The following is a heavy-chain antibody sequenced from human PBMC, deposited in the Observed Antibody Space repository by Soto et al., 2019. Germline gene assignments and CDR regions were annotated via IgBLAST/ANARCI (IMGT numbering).Heavy chain of an antibody. J-gene: IGHJ4*02. CDR2: ISGSGGST. CDR3: AKDPFRDTGNHPDSSGYYFDY. CDR1: GFTFSSYA. Sequence: GGSLRLSCAASGFTFSSYAMSWVRQAPGKGLEWVSAISGSGGSTYYADSVKGRFTISRDNSKNTLYLQMNSLRAEDTAVHYSAKDPFRDTGNHPDSSGYYFDYWGQGTLVTVSS. D-gene: IGHD3-22*01. V-gene: IGHV3-23*01.